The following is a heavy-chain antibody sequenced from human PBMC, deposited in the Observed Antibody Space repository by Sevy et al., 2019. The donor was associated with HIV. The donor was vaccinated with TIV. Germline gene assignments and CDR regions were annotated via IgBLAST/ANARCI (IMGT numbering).Heavy chain of an antibody. CDR2: IKQGGSEK. V-gene: IGHV3-7*01. Sequence: GGSLRLSCAASGFTFSSYWMSWVRQAPGKGLEWVANIKQGGSEKYYVDSVKGRFTISRDNAKTSLYLQMNSLRAEDTAVYYCARGGDDGAFDIWGQGTMVTVSS. CDR1: GFTFSSYW. J-gene: IGHJ3*02. CDR3: ARGGDDGAFDI. D-gene: IGHD2-21*02.